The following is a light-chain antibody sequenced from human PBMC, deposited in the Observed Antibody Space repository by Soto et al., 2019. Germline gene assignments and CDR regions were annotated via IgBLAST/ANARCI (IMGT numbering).Light chain of an antibody. J-gene: IGLJ3*02. Sequence: QSVLTQPPSASGTPGQRVTISCSGSSSNIGSNTVNWYQQLPGTAPKLLIYSNNQRPSGVPDLFSGSKSGTSASLAISGLEAEDEADYYCAAWDDSLNVWVFGGGTKLTAL. CDR2: SNN. V-gene: IGLV1-44*01. CDR3: AAWDDSLNVWV. CDR1: SSNIGSNT.